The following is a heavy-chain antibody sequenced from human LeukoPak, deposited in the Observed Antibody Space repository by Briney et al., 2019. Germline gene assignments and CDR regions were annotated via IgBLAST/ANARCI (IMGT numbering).Heavy chain of an antibody. D-gene: IGHD3-10*01. CDR3: ARDRTRFWGMDV. V-gene: IGHV4-30-4*01. CDR1: GGSISSGDYY. Sequence: PSETLSLTCTVSGGSISSGDYYWSWIRQPPGKGLEWIGYIYYSGSTYYNPSLKSRVTISVDTSKNRFSLKLGSVTAADTAVYYCARDRTRFWGMDVWGQGTTVTVSS. CDR2: IYYSGST. J-gene: IGHJ6*02.